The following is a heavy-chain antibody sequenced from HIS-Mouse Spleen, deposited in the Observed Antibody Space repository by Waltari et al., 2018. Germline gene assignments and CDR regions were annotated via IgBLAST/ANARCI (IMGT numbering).Heavy chain of an antibody. J-gene: IGHJ2*01. CDR1: GGSISSSSYY. D-gene: IGHD6-13*01. CDR3: ARESPYSSSWYDWYFDL. V-gene: IGHV4-39*07. CDR2: IYYSVST. Sequence: QLQLQESGPGLVKPSETLSLTCTVSGGSISSSSYYWGWIRQPPGEGLGWSGSIYYSVSTYDNTSRKSRVTISVDTSKNQFSLKLSSGTAADTAVYYCARESPYSSSWYDWYFDLWGRGTLVTVSS.